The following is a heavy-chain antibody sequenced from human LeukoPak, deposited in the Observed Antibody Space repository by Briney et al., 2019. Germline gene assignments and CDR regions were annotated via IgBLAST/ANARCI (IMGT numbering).Heavy chain of an antibody. V-gene: IGHV4-59*12. J-gene: IGHJ5*02. CDR3: ATGYYVTFAT. Sequence: SETLSLTCSVSGASLSSNYWDRRRQPPGKGLEWIGYISDTGKTESNPSLKSRVSISLDTSKNHFSLRLRSVTAADSATYYCATGYYVTFATWGPGIMVIVSS. D-gene: IGHD3/OR15-3a*01. CDR1: GASLSSNY. CDR2: ISDTGKT.